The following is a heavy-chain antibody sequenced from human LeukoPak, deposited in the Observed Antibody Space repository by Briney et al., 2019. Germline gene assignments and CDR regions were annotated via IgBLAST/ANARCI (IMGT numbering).Heavy chain of an antibody. CDR1: GFTFSSYG. Sequence: GGSLRLSCAASGFTFSSYGMHWVRQAPGKGLEWVAVIWYDGSNKYYADSVKGRLTISRDNSKNSLYLQMNSLRADDTAVYYCARGIAVAGPYYFDYWGRGTLVTVSS. J-gene: IGHJ4*02. CDR3: ARGIAVAGPYYFDY. V-gene: IGHV3-33*01. CDR2: IWYDGSNK. D-gene: IGHD6-19*01.